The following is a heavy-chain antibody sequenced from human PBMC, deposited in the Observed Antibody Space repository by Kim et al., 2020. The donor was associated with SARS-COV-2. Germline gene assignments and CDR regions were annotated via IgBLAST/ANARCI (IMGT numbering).Heavy chain of an antibody. J-gene: IGHJ4*02. V-gene: IGHV4-31*03. CDR1: GGSISSGGYY. CDR3: ASWATQPGFDLYYFDY. CDR2: IYYSGST. D-gene: IGHD3-9*01. Sequence: SETLSLTCTVSGGSISSGGYYWSWIRQHPGKGLEWIGYIYYSGSTYYNPSLKSRVTISVDTSKNQFSLKLSSVTAADTAVYYCASWATQPGFDLYYFDYWGQGTLVTVSS.